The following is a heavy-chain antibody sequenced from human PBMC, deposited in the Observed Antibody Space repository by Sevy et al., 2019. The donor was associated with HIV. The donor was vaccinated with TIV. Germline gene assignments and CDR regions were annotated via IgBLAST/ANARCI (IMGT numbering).Heavy chain of an antibody. Sequence: GGSLRLSCAASGFTFSNSSMSWVRQAPGKGLEWVAKIKEDGSEKYYVDSVKGRFTISRDNAKNSLFLQMNSLRAEDTAVYFCARGETWGQGTLVTVSS. CDR2: IKEDGSEK. CDR1: GFTFSNSS. CDR3: ARGET. J-gene: IGHJ5*02. V-gene: IGHV3-7*01.